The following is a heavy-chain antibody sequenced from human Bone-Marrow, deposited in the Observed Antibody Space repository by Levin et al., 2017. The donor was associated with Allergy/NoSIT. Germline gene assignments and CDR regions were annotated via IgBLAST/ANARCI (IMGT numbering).Heavy chain of an antibody. V-gene: IGHV3-21*01. Sequence: GSLKISCAASGFTFNSYSMNWVRQAPGKGLEWVSSISSSSSYISYADSAKGRFSISRDNARNSLYLQMNSLRAEDTAVYYCAREVGAWNAHYFDFWGQGTLVTVSS. CDR3: AREVGAWNAHYFDF. J-gene: IGHJ4*02. CDR2: ISSSSSYI. CDR1: GFTFNSYS. D-gene: IGHD1-1*01.